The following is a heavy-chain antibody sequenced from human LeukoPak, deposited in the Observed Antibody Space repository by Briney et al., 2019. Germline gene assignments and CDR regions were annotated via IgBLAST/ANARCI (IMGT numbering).Heavy chain of an antibody. CDR2: INPNSGGT. CDR3: ARDFPSKREAFDY. D-gene: IGHD1-26*01. J-gene: IGHJ4*02. V-gene: IGHV1-2*02. CDR1: GYTFTGYY. Sequence: ASVKVSCTASGYTFTGYYMHWVRQAPGQGLEWMGWINPNSGGTNYAQKFQGRVTMTRDTSISTAYMELSRLRSDDTAVYYCARDFPSKREAFDYWGQGTLVTVSS.